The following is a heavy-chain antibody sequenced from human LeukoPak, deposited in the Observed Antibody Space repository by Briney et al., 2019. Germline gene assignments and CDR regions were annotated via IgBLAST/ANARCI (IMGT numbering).Heavy chain of an antibody. J-gene: IGHJ4*02. V-gene: IGHV3-33*08. CDR2: IWYDGSKT. D-gene: IGHD2-2*01. CDR1: GFTFSSHA. CDR3: ARDDCSTTPCYAY. Sequence: AGGSLRLSCVVSGFTFSSHAMNWVRQAPGKGLEWVAAIWYDGSKTSYTDSVKGRFTVSRDISKNTVYLQMNGLKAEDTAVYYCARDDCSTTPCYAYWGQGTLVTVSS.